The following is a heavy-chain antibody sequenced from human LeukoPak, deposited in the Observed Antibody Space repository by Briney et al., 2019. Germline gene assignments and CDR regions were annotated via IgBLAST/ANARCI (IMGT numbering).Heavy chain of an antibody. J-gene: IGHJ2*01. CDR3: AKDYSVSIWCFDL. Sequence: GGSLRLSCTASGFIFRNYAMSWVRQAPGKGLEWVSPISGTGDNTNNADSVTGRFTISRDNTKNTLYLQMNSLRTEDTAVYYCAKDYSVSIWCFDLWGRGTLVTVSS. V-gene: IGHV3-23*01. CDR2: ISGTGDNT. D-gene: IGHD5/OR15-5a*01. CDR1: GFIFRNYA.